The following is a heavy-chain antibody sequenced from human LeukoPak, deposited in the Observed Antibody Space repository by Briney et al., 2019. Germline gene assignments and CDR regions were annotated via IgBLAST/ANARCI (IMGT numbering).Heavy chain of an antibody. D-gene: IGHD2-15*01. CDR1: GFTFRNYG. Sequence: GGSLRLSCAASGFTFRNYGMHWVRQAPGKGLEWVAVISYDGSNKYYADSVKGRFTISRDNSKRTLFLQTDSLRGEDTAVYYCANGGYYSLDSWGQGTLVIVSS. CDR3: ANGGYYSLDS. CDR2: ISYDGSNK. J-gene: IGHJ4*02. V-gene: IGHV3-30*18.